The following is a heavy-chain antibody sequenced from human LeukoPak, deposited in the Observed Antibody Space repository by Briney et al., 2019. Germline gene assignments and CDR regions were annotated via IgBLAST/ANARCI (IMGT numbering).Heavy chain of an antibody. CDR2: ISSSSSYI. CDR1: GFIFSSYS. V-gene: IGHV3-21*01. D-gene: IGHD5-12*01. CDR3: ARGNSGYDLGYYYYYYGMDV. Sequence: GGSLRLSCAASGFIFSSYSMNWVRQAPGKGLEWVSSISSSSSYIYYADSVKGRFTISRDNAKNSLYLQMNSLRAEDTAVYYCARGNSGYDLGYYYYYYGMDVWGQGTTVTVSS. J-gene: IGHJ6*02.